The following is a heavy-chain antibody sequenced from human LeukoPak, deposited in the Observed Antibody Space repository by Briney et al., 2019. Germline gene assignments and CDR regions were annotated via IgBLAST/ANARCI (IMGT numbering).Heavy chain of an antibody. CDR1: GGSISIYY. CDR2: IYTSGST. J-gene: IGHJ5*02. D-gene: IGHD3-10*01. Sequence: SETLSLTCTVSGGSISIYYGSWIRQPAGKGLEWIGRIYTSGSTNYNPSLKSRVTMSVDTSKNQFSLKLSSVTAADTAVYYCARAREEYYYGSGSYGFDPWGQGTLVTVSS. CDR3: ARAREEYYYGSGSYGFDP. V-gene: IGHV4-4*07.